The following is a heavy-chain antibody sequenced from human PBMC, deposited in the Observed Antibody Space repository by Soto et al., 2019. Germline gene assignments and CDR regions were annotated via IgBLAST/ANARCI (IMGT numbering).Heavy chain of an antibody. CDR1: GGSFSGYY. CDR2: INHSGST. CDR3: ARWHPTYLYYYYGMDV. V-gene: IGHV4-34*01. J-gene: IGHJ6*02. Sequence: SETLSLTCAVYGGSFSGYYWSWIRQPPGKGLEWIGEINHSGSTNYNPSLKSRVTISVDTSENQFSLKLSSVTAADTAVYYCARWHPTYLYYYYGMDVWGQGTTVTVSS.